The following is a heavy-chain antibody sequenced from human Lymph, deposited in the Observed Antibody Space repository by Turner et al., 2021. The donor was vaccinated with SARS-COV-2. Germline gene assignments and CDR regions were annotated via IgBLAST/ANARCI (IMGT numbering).Heavy chain of an antibody. D-gene: IGHD1-26*01. J-gene: IGHJ4*02. CDR2: IKQDGSEK. CDR1: GFTFSYYW. CDR3: ARMGSSSWYFDY. Sequence: EVQLVESGGGLVQPGGSLRIYCAASGFTFSYYWMSWVRQAPGKGLEWVANIKQDGSEKYYVDSVKGRFTISRDNAKNSLFLQMNSLRAEDTAVYYCARMGSSSWYFDYWGQGTLVTVSS. V-gene: IGHV3-7*01.